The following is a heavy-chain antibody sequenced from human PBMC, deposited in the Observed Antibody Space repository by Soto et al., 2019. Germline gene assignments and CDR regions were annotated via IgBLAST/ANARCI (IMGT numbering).Heavy chain of an antibody. CDR1: GGSVSNYY. D-gene: IGHD2-15*01. V-gene: IGHV4-59*02. CDR2: IYYTGTT. CDR3: ARAPPASYYSDGNSYPWNDASDI. J-gene: IGHJ3*02. Sequence: SETLSLTCTVSGGSVSNYYWSWLRQSPGKELEWIDHIYYTGTTNYRPSLKSRVTMSVDMSKNQFSLNLNSMTAADTAVYYCARAPPASYYSDGNSYPWNDASDIWGKGTMVTVSS.